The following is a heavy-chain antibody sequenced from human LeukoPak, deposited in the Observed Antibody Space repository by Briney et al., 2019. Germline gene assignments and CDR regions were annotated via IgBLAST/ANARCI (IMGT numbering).Heavy chain of an antibody. CDR1: GYTFTSYA. CDR2: INAGNGNT. V-gene: IGHV1-3*03. Sequence: ASVKVSCKASGYTFTSYAMHWVRQAPGQRLEWMGWINAGNGNTKYSQEFQGRVTITRDTSASTAYMELSSLRSEDMAVYYCARDHDTAMVTYAFDIWGQGTMVTVSS. CDR3: ARDHDTAMVTYAFDI. J-gene: IGHJ3*02. D-gene: IGHD5-18*01.